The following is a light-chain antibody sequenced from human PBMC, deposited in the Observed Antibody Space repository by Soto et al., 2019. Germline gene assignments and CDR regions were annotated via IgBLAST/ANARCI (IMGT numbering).Light chain of an antibody. CDR1: SSDVGGYDY. J-gene: IGLJ1*01. CDR3: CSFASSSAYV. CDR2: EVV. V-gene: IGLV2-14*01. Sequence: QSALTQPASVSGSPGQSITISCTGTSSDVGGYDYVSWYQRHPGKAPELMIYEVVTRPSWVSNRFSGSKSGNTASLTISGLQAEDEADYYCCSFASSSAYVFGTGTKVNV.